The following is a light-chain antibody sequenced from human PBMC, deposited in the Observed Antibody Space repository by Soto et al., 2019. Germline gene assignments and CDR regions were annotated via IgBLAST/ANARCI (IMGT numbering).Light chain of an antibody. CDR3: LTWDSSLSVGR. J-gene: IGLJ2*01. V-gene: IGLV1-51*01. CDR1: SSNIGDNY. Sequence: QSVLTQPPSVSAAPGQKVTISCSGSSSNIGDNYVSWYQQLPGTAPKLLIYDNNKRPSGIPDRFSGSKSGTSATLDITGLQTGDEADYYCLTWDSSLSVGRLGGGTKVTVL. CDR2: DNN.